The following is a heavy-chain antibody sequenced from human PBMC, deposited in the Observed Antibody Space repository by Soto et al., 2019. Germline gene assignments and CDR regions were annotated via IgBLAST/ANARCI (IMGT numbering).Heavy chain of an antibody. V-gene: IGHV1-69*01. Sequence: QVQLVQSGAEVKKPGSSVKVSCKASGGTFSTYGINWVRQASGQGLEWMGGIIPIFGTIKFAQKFQGRLTITPDESTSTVYMELSSLTSEDTAVYYCASRERVDAFDVWGQGTMVTVSS. CDR2: IIPIFGTI. D-gene: IGHD1-26*01. CDR1: GGTFSTYG. J-gene: IGHJ3*01. CDR3: ASRERVDAFDV.